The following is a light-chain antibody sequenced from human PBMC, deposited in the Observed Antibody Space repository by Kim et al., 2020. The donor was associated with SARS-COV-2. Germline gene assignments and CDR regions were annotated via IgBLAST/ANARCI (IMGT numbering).Light chain of an antibody. Sequence: DIQMTQSPSTLSASVGDRVTITCRTTQSISSHLNWFQQKPGRAPKLLISAASTLQGGVPSRFSGSGSETDFTLTISSLQPEDFATYFCQQSYITPFTFGPGTKVDIK. CDR3: QQSYITPFT. J-gene: IGKJ3*01. CDR2: AAS. V-gene: IGKV1-39*01. CDR1: QSISSH.